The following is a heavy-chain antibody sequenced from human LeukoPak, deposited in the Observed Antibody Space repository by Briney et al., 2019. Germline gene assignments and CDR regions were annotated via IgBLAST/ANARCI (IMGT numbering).Heavy chain of an antibody. V-gene: IGHV4-59*01. CDR2: IYYSGST. J-gene: IGHJ6*03. CDR3: ARSYIPRGPYYYYYYMDV. D-gene: IGHD1-1*01. Sequence: SETLSLTCTVSGGSISSYYWSWIRQPPGKGLEWIGYIYYSGSTNYNPSLKSRVTISVDTSKNQFSLKLSSVTAADTAVYYCARSYIPRGPYYYYYYMDVWGKGTTVTVSS. CDR1: GGSISSYY.